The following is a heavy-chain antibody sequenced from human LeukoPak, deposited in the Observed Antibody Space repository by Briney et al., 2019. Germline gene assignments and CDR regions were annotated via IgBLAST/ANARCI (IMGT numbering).Heavy chain of an antibody. J-gene: IGHJ3*02. Sequence: GGSLRLSCAASGFTFSSYAMSWVRQAPGKGLEWVSAISGSGGSTYYADSVKGRFTISRDNSKNTLYLQMNSLRAEDTAVYYCAKGDSSGYYYPSSDAFDIWGQGTMVTVSS. V-gene: IGHV3-23*01. D-gene: IGHD3-22*01. CDR3: AKGDSSGYYYPSSDAFDI. CDR1: GFTFSSYA. CDR2: ISGSGGST.